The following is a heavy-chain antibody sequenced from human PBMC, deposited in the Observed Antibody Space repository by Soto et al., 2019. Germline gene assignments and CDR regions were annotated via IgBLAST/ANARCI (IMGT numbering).Heavy chain of an antibody. Sequence: GGSLRLSCAASGFTFNSYAMSWVRQAPGKGLEWVSALGTSGSTTYYSDSVKGRFTISRDNSKNTLYLQMNSLRAEDTAVYYYAKSSGPISEVGSRHSEYWGQESLVTVAS. CDR1: GFTFNSYA. V-gene: IGHV3-23*01. D-gene: IGHD1-26*01. CDR2: LGTSGSTT. CDR3: AKSSGPISEVGSRHSEY. J-gene: IGHJ4*02.